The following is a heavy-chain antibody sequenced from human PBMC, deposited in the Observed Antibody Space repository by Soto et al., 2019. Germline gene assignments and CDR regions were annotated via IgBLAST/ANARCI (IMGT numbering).Heavy chain of an antibody. CDR3: ARMVYARGYYYGMDG. CDR1: GGTFSSYS. CDR2: IIPIFGTA. J-gene: IGHJ6*02. Sequence: SVKVSCKASGGTFSSYSISWVRQAPGQGLEWMGGIIPIFGTANYAQKFQGRVTITADESTSTAYMELSSLRSEDTAVYYCARMVYARGYYYGMDGWGQGTTVTVSS. D-gene: IGHD2-8*01. V-gene: IGHV1-69*13.